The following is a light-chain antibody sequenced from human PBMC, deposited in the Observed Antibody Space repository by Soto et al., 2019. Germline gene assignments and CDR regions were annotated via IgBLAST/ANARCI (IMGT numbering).Light chain of an antibody. J-gene: IGKJ4*01. V-gene: IGKV3-11*01. CDR3: QQRSGWPPLT. CDR2: DAS. Sequence: EIVLTQSPATLSLSPGERATLSCRASQSVTDFLAWYQQKPGQAPRLLIYDASNRATGVPARFSGSRSGTDFTLTISSLEPEDSAVYYCQQRSGWPPLTFGGGTKVAIK. CDR1: QSVTDF.